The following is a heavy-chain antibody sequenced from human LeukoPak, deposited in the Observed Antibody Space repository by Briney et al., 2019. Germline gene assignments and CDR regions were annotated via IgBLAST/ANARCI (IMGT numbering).Heavy chain of an antibody. CDR1: GGSFSGYY. D-gene: IGHD3-3*01. V-gene: IGHV4-34*01. CDR3: ARRASLWSGLSDAFDI. J-gene: IGHJ3*02. Sequence: SETLSLTCAVDGGSFSGYYWSWIRQPPGKGLEWIGEINHSGSTNYNPSLKSRVTISVDTYKNQFSLKLSSVTAADTAVYYCARRASLWSGLSDAFDIWGQGTMVTVSS. CDR2: INHSGST.